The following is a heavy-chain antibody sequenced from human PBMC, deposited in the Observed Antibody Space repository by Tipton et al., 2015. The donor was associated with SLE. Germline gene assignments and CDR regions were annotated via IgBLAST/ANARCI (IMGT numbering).Heavy chain of an antibody. CDR2: INPNSGAT. J-gene: IGHJ4*02. CDR3: ASSGDPFDY. CDR1: GYTFTDYY. D-gene: IGHD1-26*01. V-gene: IGHV1-2*02. Sequence: QLVQSGAELKKPGASVKVSCKASGYTFTDYYMHWVRQAPGQGLEWMGYINPNSGATNYAQKFQGRVTMTRERSTSTAYMEMTRLTSDDTAVYYCASSGDPFDYWGQGTLVTVSP.